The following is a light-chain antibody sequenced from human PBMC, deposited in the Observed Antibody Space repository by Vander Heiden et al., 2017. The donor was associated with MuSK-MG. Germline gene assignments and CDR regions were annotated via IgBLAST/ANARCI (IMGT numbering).Light chain of an antibody. J-gene: IGLJ3*02. Sequence: QSVLTQPPSASGTPGPRVTISFSGSSSNIGSNYVYWYQQLPGTAPKLLIYRNNQRPSGVPDRFSGSKSGTSASLAISGLRAEDEADYYCAAGDDSRSGWVFGGGTKLTVL. CDR2: RNN. V-gene: IGLV1-47*01. CDR3: AAGDDSRSGWV. CDR1: SSNIGSNY.